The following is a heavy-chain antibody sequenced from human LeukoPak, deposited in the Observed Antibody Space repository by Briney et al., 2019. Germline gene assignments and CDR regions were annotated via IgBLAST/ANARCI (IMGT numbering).Heavy chain of an antibody. CDR3: ARVEGP. J-gene: IGHJ4*02. Sequence: GGSLRLSCAASGVTFSSYWMSWVRQAPGKGLEWVANIKQDGSQKYYVDSVKGRFTISRDNAKNSLYLQMNSLRAEDTAVYYCARVEGPWGQGTLVTVSS. V-gene: IGHV3-7*03. CDR2: IKQDGSQK. CDR1: GVTFSSYW.